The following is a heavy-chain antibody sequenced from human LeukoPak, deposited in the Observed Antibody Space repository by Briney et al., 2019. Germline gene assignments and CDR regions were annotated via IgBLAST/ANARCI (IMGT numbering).Heavy chain of an antibody. D-gene: IGHD3-3*01. Sequence: SETLSLTCAVYGGSFSGYYWSWIRQPPGKGLEWIGEINHSGSTNYNPSLKSRVTISVDTSKNQFSLKLSSVTAADTVVYYCARGGITIFGVVIAYFDYWGQGTLVTVSS. V-gene: IGHV4-34*01. CDR2: INHSGST. J-gene: IGHJ4*02. CDR3: ARGGITIFGVVIAYFDY. CDR1: GGSFSGYY.